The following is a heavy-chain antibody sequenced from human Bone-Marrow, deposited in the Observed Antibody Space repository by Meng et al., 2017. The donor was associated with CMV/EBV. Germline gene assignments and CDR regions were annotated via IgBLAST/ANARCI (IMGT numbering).Heavy chain of an antibody. CDR3: ARIPLKFLEPFDY. CDR1: GGSFSGYY. Sequence: SETLSLTCAVYGGSFSGYYWSWIRQPPGKGLEWIGEVSHRGSTNYNPSLKSRVTMSVDTSKNQFSLKLTSATAADTALYYCARIPLKFLEPFDYWGQGTLVTVSS. CDR2: VSHRGST. J-gene: IGHJ4*02. D-gene: IGHD3-3*01. V-gene: IGHV4-34*01.